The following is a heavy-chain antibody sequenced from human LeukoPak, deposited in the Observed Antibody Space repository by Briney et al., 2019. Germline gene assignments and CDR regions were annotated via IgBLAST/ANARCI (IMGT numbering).Heavy chain of an antibody. V-gene: IGHV4-39*01. Sequence: SETLSLTCTVSGGSISGYYWSWIRQPPGKGLEWIGSIFYSGSTYYNPSLMSRVTISVDTSKNQFSLKLSSVTAADTAVYYCARRATVTSHYFDYWGQGTLVTVSS. CDR3: ARRATVTSHYFDY. D-gene: IGHD4-17*01. J-gene: IGHJ4*02. CDR2: IFYSGST. CDR1: GGSISGYY.